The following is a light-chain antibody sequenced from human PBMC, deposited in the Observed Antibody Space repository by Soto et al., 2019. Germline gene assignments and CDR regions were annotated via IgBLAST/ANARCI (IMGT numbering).Light chain of an antibody. CDR3: QQYNNWPPIT. V-gene: IGKV3D-15*01. CDR1: QTVRNN. J-gene: IGKJ5*01. Sequence: EVGLSQSPATLSLSPGERATLSCRASQTVRNNYLAWYQQKPGQAPRLLIYDASSRATGIPDRFSGSGSGTEFTLTISSLQSEDFAVYYCQQYNNWPPITFGQGTRLE. CDR2: DAS.